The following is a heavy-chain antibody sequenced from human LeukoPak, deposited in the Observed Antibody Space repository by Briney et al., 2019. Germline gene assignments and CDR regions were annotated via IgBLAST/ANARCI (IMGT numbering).Heavy chain of an antibody. CDR2: ISSSSSTI. CDR3: ARGSGGSIFDY. CDR1: GFTFSSYS. Sequence: GGSLRLSCAASGFTFSSYSMNWVRQAPGKGLEGVSYISSSSSTIYYADSVKGRFTISRDNAKNSLYLQMNSLRAEDTAVYYCARGSGGSIFDYWGQGTLVTVSS. D-gene: IGHD2-15*01. J-gene: IGHJ4*02. V-gene: IGHV3-48*01.